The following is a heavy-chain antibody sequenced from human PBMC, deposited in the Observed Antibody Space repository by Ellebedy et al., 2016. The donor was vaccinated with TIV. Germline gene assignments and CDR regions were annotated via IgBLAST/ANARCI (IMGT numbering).Heavy chain of an antibody. D-gene: IGHD6-19*01. J-gene: IGHJ4*02. CDR3: AKDVSVAGLS. CDR2: ISHDAIDK. Sequence: GESLKISXAASGFAFSSFYMSWVRQAPGKGLEWVALISHDAIDKYYTESVKGRFTISRDNSKNTLYLQMSSLRAEDTAVYYCAKDVSVAGLSWGQGTLVTVSS. V-gene: IGHV3-30*18. CDR1: GFAFSSFY.